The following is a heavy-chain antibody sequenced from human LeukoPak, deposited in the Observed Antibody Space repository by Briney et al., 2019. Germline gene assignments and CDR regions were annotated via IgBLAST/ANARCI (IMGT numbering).Heavy chain of an antibody. CDR3: ARDRRTSLWFGELSRFDP. Sequence: ASVKVSCKASGYTFTSYGISWVRQAPGQGLEWMGWISAYNGNTNYAQKLQGRVTMTTDTPTSTAYMELRSLRSDDTAVYYCARDRRTSLWFGELSRFDPWGQGTLVTVSS. J-gene: IGHJ5*02. CDR1: GYTFTSYG. D-gene: IGHD3-10*01. CDR2: ISAYNGNT. V-gene: IGHV1-18*01.